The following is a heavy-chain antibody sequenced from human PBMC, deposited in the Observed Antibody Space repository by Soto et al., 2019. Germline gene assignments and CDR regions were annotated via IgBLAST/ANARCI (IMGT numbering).Heavy chain of an antibody. Sequence: QVQLVESGGGVVQPGRSLRLSCAASGFTFSSYAMHWVRQAPGKGLAWVAVISYDGSNKYYADSVKGRFTISRDNSKNTLYLEMNSLRAEDTAVYYCARGVVVAATTYYYYYYGMDVWGQGTTVTVSS. CDR2: ISYDGSNK. CDR1: GFTFSSYA. J-gene: IGHJ6*02. V-gene: IGHV3-30-3*01. CDR3: ARGVVVAATTYYYYYYGMDV. D-gene: IGHD2-15*01.